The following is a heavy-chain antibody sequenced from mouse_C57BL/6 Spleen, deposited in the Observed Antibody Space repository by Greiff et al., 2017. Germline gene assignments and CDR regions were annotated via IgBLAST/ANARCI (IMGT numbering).Heavy chain of an antibody. CDR3: TRSYYSNYVGFDY. Sequence: DVQLVESGEGLVKPGGSLKLSCAASDFTFSSYAMSWVRPPPEQRLEWVAYISSGGDYIYYADTVKGRFTISRDNARNTLYLQMSSLKSEDTAMYYCTRSYYSNYVGFDYWGQGTTLTVSS. J-gene: IGHJ2*01. D-gene: IGHD2-5*01. CDR2: ISSGGDYI. CDR1: DFTFSSYA. V-gene: IGHV5-9-1*02.